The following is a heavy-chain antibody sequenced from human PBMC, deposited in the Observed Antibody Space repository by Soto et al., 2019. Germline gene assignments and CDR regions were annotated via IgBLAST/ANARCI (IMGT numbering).Heavy chain of an antibody. J-gene: IGHJ4*02. V-gene: IGHV3-23*01. CDR3: ARRGPGTYFDY. CDR1: GFTFSSYA. D-gene: IGHD6-13*01. CDR2: ISGSGDST. Sequence: GSLRLSCAASGFTFSSYAMNWVRQAPGKGLEWVSVISGSGDSTYYADSVKGRFTISRGNSKNTLYLQMNSLRAEDTAVYYCARRGPGTYFDYWGPGPRVSVST.